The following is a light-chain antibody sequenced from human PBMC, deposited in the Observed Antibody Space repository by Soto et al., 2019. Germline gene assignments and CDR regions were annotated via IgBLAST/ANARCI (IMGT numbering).Light chain of an antibody. CDR3: QSYDSSLSGFYV. CDR2: GNN. CDR1: SSNIGTGYD. J-gene: IGLJ1*01. V-gene: IGLV1-40*01. Sequence: QSVLTQPPSVSGGPGQRVTISCTGSSSNIGTGYDVHWYQQLPGTAPKLLIYGNNNRPSGVPDRFSGSKSGTSASLAITGLQAEDEADYYCQSYDSSLSGFYVFATGTKVTV.